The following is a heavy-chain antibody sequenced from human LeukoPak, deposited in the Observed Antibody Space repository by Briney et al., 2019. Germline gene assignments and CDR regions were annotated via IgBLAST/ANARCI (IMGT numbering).Heavy chain of an antibody. CDR1: GGSISSGGSY. V-gene: IGHV4-31*03. CDR2: IYYSGST. CDR3: AREGLGGQSVY. D-gene: IGHD3-16*01. Sequence: SQTLSLTCTVSGGSISSGGSYWNWIRQHPGKGLEWIGYIYYSGSTYNNPSLKSRVIISVDTSKNQFSLKLSSVTAADTAVYYCAREGLGGQSVYWGQGTLVTVSS. J-gene: IGHJ4*02.